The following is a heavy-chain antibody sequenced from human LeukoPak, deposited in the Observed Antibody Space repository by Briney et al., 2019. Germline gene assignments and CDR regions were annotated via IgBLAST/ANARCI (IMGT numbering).Heavy chain of an antibody. CDR3: ARDSYYVSSGYFHDAFDM. J-gene: IGHJ3*02. D-gene: IGHD3-22*01. V-gene: IGHV4-59*01. CDR1: GGSISSYF. CDR2: IYYSGRT. Sequence: PSETLSLPCTVSGGSISSYFWRWIRQPPGKGLHWIGYIYYSGRTNYNPPLTSRVTISVDTSKKQFSLKLSSVSGAGTAVCYCARDSYYVSSGYFHDAFDMWGQGTMVTVSS.